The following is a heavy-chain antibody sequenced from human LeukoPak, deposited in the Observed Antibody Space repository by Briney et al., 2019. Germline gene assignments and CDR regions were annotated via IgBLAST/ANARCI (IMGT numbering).Heavy chain of an antibody. J-gene: IGHJ4*02. CDR3: ARDVERYSGYDCGDY. V-gene: IGHV3-66*01. CDR2: IYSGGST. D-gene: IGHD5-12*01. Sequence: GGSLRLSCAASGFTVSNKYMSWVRQAQGKGLEWVSIIYSGGSTYYADSVKGRFTISRDNSKNTLYLQMNSLRAEDTAVYYCARDVERYSGYDCGDYWGQGTLVTVSS. CDR1: GFTVSNKY.